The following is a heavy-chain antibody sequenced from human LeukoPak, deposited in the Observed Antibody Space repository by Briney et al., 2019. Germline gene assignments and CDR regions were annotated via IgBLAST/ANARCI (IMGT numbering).Heavy chain of an antibody. V-gene: IGHV3-23*01. D-gene: IGHD3-22*01. CDR1: GFIFSNYA. CDR3: AKTARYYDSSDYLIFDI. Sequence: GGSLRLSCAASGFIFSNYAMSWVRQAPGKGLEWVSVISGSAGSTDCADSVKGRFTISRDNSKNTLYLQMKSLRAEDTAVFYCAKTARYYDSSDYLIFDIWGQGTMVTVSS. J-gene: IGHJ3*02. CDR2: ISGSAGST.